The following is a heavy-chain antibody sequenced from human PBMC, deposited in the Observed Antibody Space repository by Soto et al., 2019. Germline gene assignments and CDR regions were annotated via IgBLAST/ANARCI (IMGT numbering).Heavy chain of an antibody. CDR2: ISYDGSNK. J-gene: IGHJ6*02. D-gene: IGHD3-22*01. V-gene: IGHV3-30-3*01. Sequence: AGGSLRLSCAASGFTFSSYAMHWVRQAPGKGLEWVAVISYDGSNKYYADSVKGRFTISRDNSKNTLYLQMNSLRAEDTAVYYCARDLPSGITMIVVVGYGMDVWGQGTTVTVSS. CDR3: ARDLPSGITMIVVVGYGMDV. CDR1: GFTFSSYA.